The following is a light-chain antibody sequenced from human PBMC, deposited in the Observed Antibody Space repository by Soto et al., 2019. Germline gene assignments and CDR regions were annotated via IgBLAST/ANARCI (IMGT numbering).Light chain of an antibody. CDR1: SSNIGAGYD. CDR2: GNT. Sequence: QSVLKQPPSVSGAPGQRVTISCTGSSSNIGAGYDVHWYQQLPGRAPKLLIYGNTNRPSGVPDRFFGSKSGTSASLAITGLQAEDEADYYCLSFDSSLSVVFGGGTKVTVL. J-gene: IGLJ2*01. V-gene: IGLV1-40*01. CDR3: LSFDSSLSVV.